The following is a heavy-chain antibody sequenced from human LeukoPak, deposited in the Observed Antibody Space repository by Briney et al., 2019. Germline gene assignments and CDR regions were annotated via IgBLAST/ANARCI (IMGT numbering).Heavy chain of an antibody. CDR1: GFTFSSYA. Sequence: PGRSLRLSCAASGFTFSSYAMHWVRQAPGKGLEWVAVISYDGSNKYYADSVKGRFTISRDNSKNTLYLQMNSLRAEDTAVYYCAKDVHFDYWGQGTLVTVSS. J-gene: IGHJ4*02. V-gene: IGHV3-30-3*01. CDR3: AKDVHFDY. CDR2: ISYDGSNK.